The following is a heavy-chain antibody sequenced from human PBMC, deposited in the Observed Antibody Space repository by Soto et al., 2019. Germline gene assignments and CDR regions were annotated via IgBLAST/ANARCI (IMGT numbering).Heavy chain of an antibody. CDR1: GGTFSSYT. J-gene: IGHJ4*02. V-gene: IGHV1-69*02. CDR2: IIPILGIA. CDR3: ARGPIVVVIAYFDY. Sequence: QVPLVQSGAEVKKPGSSVKVSCKASGGTFSSYTISWVRQAPGQGLEWMGRIIPILGIANYAQKFQGRVTITADKSTSTAYMELSSLRSEDTAVYYCARGPIVVVIAYFDYWGQGTLVTVSS. D-gene: IGHD2-21*01.